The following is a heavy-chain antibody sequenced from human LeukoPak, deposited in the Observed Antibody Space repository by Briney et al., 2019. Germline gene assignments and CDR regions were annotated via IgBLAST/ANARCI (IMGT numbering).Heavy chain of an antibody. D-gene: IGHD2-2*01. V-gene: IGHV1-69*13. CDR2: IIPIFGTA. J-gene: IGHJ4*02. CDR3: ASGRTDIVVVPATLRNYYFDY. CDR1: GGTFSNYA. Sequence: ASVKVSCKASGGTFSNYAISWVRQAPGQGLEWMGGIIPIFGTANYAQKFQGRVTITADESTSTAYMELSSLRSEDTAVYYCASGRTDIVVVPATLRNYYFDYWGQGTLVTVSS.